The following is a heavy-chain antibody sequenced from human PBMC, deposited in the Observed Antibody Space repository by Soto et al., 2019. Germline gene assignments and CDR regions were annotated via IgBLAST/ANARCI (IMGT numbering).Heavy chain of an antibody. V-gene: IGHV3-33*01. CDR1: GFSLSRYG. D-gene: IGHD2-8*02. Sequence: HPGGSLRLSCTASGFSLSRYGVHWIRQAPGKGLEWVAGLWANGFTTSYRDSVKGRFTISRDTPENRVYLEMNSLGAEDTAVYYCARDLWSWSRLTVPSGQWTLVTV. CDR2: LWANGFTT. J-gene: IGHJ5*02. CDR3: ARDLWSWSRLTVP.